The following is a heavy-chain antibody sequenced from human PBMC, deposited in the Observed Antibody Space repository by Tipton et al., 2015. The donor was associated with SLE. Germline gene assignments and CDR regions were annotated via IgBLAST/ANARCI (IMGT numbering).Heavy chain of an antibody. D-gene: IGHD2-15*01. J-gene: IGHJ3*02. CDR2: IRSKANSYAT. V-gene: IGHV3-73*01. Sequence: SLRLSCAASGFTFSGSAMHWVRQASGKGLEWVGRIRSKANSYATAYAASVKGRFTISRDDSKNTAYLQMNSLRAEDTAVYYCARDGGGAFDIWGQGTMVTVSS. CDR1: GFTFSGSA. CDR3: ARDGGGAFDI.